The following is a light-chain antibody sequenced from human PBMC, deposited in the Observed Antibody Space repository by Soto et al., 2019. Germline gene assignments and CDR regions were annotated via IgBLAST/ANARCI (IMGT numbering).Light chain of an antibody. Sequence: QSALTQPPSASGSPGQSVTISCTGTSSDVGAYDYVSWYLHHPGKAPKLMIYEVSNRPSGVSNRFSGSKSGNTASLTISGLQAEDEADYYCSSYTSSSTVVFGGGTKLTVL. CDR3: SSYTSSSTVV. CDR2: EVS. J-gene: IGLJ2*01. V-gene: IGLV2-14*01. CDR1: SSDVGAYDY.